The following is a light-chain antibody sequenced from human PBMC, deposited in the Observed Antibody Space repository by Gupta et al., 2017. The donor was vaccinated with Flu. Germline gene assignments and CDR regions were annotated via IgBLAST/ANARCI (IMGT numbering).Light chain of an antibody. CDR1: QSLLHSNGYNY. CDR3: RQALQTPRT. CDR2: LGS. J-gene: IGKJ2*01. V-gene: IGKV2-28*01. Sequence: VTPGEPASISCRSSQSLLHSNGYNYLDWYLQKPGQSPQLLIYLGSNRASGVPDRFSGSGSGTDFTLRISRVEAEDVGVYYCRQALQTPRTFGQWTKLEIK.